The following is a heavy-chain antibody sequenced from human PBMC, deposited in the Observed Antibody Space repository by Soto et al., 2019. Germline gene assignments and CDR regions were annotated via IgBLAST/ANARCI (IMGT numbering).Heavy chain of an antibody. CDR1: GFTFSSAW. CDR2: IKSKIDGGTT. CDR3: TTYDYGSASDRIRWAY. D-gene: IGHD3-16*02. Sequence: EVQLVESGGGLVKPGGSLRLSCAASGFTFSSAWMSWVRQAPGKGLEWVARIKSKIDGGTTDYAAPVRGRFTISRDDSKNTLYLQMDSLQIEDTAVYYWTTYDYGSASDRIRWAYWGQGALVTVSS. V-gene: IGHV3-15*01. J-gene: IGHJ4*02.